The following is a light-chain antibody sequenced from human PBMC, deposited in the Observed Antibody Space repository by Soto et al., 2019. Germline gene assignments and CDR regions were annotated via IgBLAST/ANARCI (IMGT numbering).Light chain of an antibody. J-gene: IGKJ5*01. CDR1: QPISNW. CDR2: VAS. CDR3: QQANIFPIT. V-gene: IGKV1-12*01. Sequence: DIQMTQSPSFVSASVGDRVTITCRASQPISNWLAWYQQKPGKAPKLLIYVASALHSGVPSRFSGSGSGTEFTLTISSLQPEDFATYYCQQANIFPITFGQGTRLEIK.